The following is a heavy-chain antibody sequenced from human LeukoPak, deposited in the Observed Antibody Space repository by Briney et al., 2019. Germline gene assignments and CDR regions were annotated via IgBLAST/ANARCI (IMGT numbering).Heavy chain of an antibody. CDR1: GYTFTSYG. CDR3: ARYVAARRYFDF. Sequence: GASVKVSCKASGYTFTSYGITWVRQAPGQGLEWMGWVSPYNGYTSYAQNFQGRVTMTTDSSTNTAYMELRSLRSDDTAVYYCARYVAARRYFDFWGRETLVTVSS. CDR2: VSPYNGYT. V-gene: IGHV1-18*01. J-gene: IGHJ4*02. D-gene: IGHD6-6*01.